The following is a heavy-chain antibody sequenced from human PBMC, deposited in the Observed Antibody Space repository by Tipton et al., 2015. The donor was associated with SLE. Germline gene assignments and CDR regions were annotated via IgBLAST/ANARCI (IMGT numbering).Heavy chain of an antibody. Sequence: TLSLTCAVYGGSFSGYYWSWIRQPPGKGLEWIGEINHSGSTNYNPSLKSRVTISVDTSKNQFSLKLSSVTAADTAVYYCARLEQQLVEGFDPWGQGTLVTGSS. V-gene: IGHV4-34*01. CDR3: ARLEQQLVEGFDP. CDR2: INHSGST. CDR1: GGSFSGYY. D-gene: IGHD6-13*01. J-gene: IGHJ5*02.